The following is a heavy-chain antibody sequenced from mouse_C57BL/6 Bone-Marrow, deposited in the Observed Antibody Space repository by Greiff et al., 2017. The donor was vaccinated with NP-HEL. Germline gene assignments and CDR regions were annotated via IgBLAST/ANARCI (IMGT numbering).Heavy chain of an antibody. CDR1: GFTFSSYG. V-gene: IGHV5-6*01. D-gene: IGHD4-1*01. CDR2: ISSGGSYT. Sequence: EVQLVESGGDLVKPGGSLKLSCAASGFTFSSYGMSWVRQTPDKRLEWVATISSGGSYTYYPDSVKGRFTISRDNAKNTLYLQMSSLKSEDTAMYYCAREGTGNYYAMDYWGQGTSVTVSS. J-gene: IGHJ4*01. CDR3: AREGTGNYYAMDY.